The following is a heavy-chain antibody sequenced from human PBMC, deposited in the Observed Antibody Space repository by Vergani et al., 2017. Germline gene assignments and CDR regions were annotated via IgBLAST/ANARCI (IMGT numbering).Heavy chain of an antibody. CDR3: AKIRGYCNGGSCYFDY. D-gene: IGHD2-15*01. CDR2: IYPGDSDT. CDR1: GNSFTSYW. V-gene: IGHV5-51*01. J-gene: IGHJ4*02. Sequence: EVQLVQSGAEVKKPGESLKISCKGSGNSFTSYWIGWVRQMPGKGLEWMGIIYPGDSDTRYNPSFRGQVTMSADKSINTAYLQWSSLKASDTAMYYCAKIRGYCNGGSCYFDYWGQGTLVTVSS.